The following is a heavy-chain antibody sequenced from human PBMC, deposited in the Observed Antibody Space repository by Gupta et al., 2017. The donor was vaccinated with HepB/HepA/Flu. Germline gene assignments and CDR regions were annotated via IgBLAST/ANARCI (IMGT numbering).Heavy chain of an antibody. Sequence: EVQLLESGGGLVQHGGSLRLSCAASGFTFSSYAMSWVRQAPGKGLEWVSAISGSGGSTYYADSVKGRFTISRDNSKNTLYLQMNSLRAEDTAVYYCAKALDICGGDCYLSDDAFDIWGQGTMVTVSS. CDR1: GFTFSSYA. CDR3: AKALDICGGDCYLSDDAFDI. J-gene: IGHJ3*02. D-gene: IGHD2-21*02. V-gene: IGHV3-23*01. CDR2: ISGSGGST.